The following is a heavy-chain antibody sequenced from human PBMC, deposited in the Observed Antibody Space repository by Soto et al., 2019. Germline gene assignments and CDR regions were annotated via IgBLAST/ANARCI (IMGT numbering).Heavy chain of an antibody. Sequence: SGTLSLTCTVSGGSISTYYWSWIRQPPGKGPEWTGYIHYSGSTNYNPSLKSRVSISVDTSKTQFSLKLSSVTAADTAVYYCARSSTYYYGSDAHYMDAWGKGTTVTVSS. CDR2: IHYSGST. V-gene: IGHV4-59*01. CDR3: ARSSTYYYGSDAHYMDA. J-gene: IGHJ6*03. CDR1: GGSISTYY. D-gene: IGHD3-10*01.